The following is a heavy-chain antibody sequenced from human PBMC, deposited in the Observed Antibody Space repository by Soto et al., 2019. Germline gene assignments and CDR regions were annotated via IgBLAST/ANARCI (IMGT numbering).Heavy chain of an antibody. V-gene: IGHV1-3*04. CDR1: GYTFTNYA. J-gene: IGHJ4*02. Sequence: ASVKVSCKASGYTFTNYAIHWVRQVPGQRLEWMGWINTGNGNTKSSQRFQGRVTISRDTSASTAYMDLSSLRSEDTAVYYCARIRVIAGKYFDYWGQGTLVTVSS. CDR3: ARIRVIAGKYFDY. CDR2: INTGNGNT. D-gene: IGHD2-15*01.